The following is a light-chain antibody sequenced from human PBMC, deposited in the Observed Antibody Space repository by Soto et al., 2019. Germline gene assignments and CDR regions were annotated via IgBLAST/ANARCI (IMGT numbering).Light chain of an antibody. CDR3: QHRSNWPYT. J-gene: IGKJ5*01. CDR1: QSVSSY. Sequence: AXQSVSSYAACYQQTPGQAPRLLIYDATNTATSIAARFSGRGAGTGSTPIISSQEPEDFAVYYCQHRSNWPYTFGQGTRLEIK. V-gene: IGKV3-11*01. CDR2: DAT.